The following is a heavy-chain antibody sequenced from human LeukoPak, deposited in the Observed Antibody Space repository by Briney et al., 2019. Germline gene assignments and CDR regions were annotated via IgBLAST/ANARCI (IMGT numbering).Heavy chain of an antibody. CDR2: ISYDGSNK. V-gene: IGHV3-30-3*01. CDR3: ARDRPEWLRRGPYMDV. D-gene: IGHD3-3*01. CDR1: GFTFSSYA. Sequence: PGRSLRLSCAASGFTFSSYAMHWVRQAPGKGLEWVAVISYDGSNKYYADSVKGRFTISRDNSKNTLYLQMNSLRAEDTAVYYCARDRPEWLRRGPYMDVWGQGTTVTVSS. J-gene: IGHJ6*02.